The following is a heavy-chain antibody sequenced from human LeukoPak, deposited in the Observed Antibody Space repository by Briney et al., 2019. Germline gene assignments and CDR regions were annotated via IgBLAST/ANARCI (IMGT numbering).Heavy chain of an antibody. CDR2: IYTSVST. CDR3: ARDGRYYGSGSYYTYYYYGMDV. CDR1: GGSISSYY. D-gene: IGHD3-10*01. J-gene: IGHJ6*02. V-gene: IGHV4-4*07. Sequence: SETLSLTCTVSGGSISSYYWSWIRQPAGKGLEWIGRIYTSVSTNYNPSLKSRVTMSVDTSKNQFSLKLSSVTAADTAVYYCARDGRYYGSGSYYTYYYYGMDVWGQGTTVTVSS.